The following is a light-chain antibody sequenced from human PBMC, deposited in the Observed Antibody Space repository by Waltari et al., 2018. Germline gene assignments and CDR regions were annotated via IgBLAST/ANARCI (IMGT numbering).Light chain of an antibody. Sequence: QSVLTQPPSASETPGQRVTISCSGSSSNIGSNYVYWYQHLPGTAPKLLIYRNNQRPSGVPDRFSGSKSGTSASLAISGLRSEDEADYYWAAWDDSLSGPVFGGGTKLTVL. V-gene: IGLV1-47*01. CDR1: SSNIGSNY. CDR3: AAWDDSLSGPV. J-gene: IGLJ2*01. CDR2: RNN.